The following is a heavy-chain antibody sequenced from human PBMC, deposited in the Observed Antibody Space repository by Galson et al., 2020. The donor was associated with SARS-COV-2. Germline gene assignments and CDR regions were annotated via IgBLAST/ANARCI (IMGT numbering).Heavy chain of an antibody. CDR3: AREVPGQDSSGGTAYYFDY. V-gene: IGHV4-4*07. CDR1: GGSISSYY. D-gene: IGHD6-19*01. J-gene: IGHJ4*02. CDR2: IYSSGST. Sequence: ETSETLSLTCTVSGGSISSYYWSWIRQPAGKGLEWIGRIYSSGSTNYNPSLKSRVSMSVDTSNNQVSLRLSSVTAADSAVYYCAREVPGQDSSGGTAYYFDYWGQGILVTVSS.